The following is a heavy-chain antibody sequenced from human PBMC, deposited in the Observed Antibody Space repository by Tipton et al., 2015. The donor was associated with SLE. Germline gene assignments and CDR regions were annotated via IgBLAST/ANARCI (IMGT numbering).Heavy chain of an antibody. J-gene: IGHJ4*02. CDR2: ITQSGVT. CDR3: AGDSGGSHYDAGGYYQLANRHFDY. Sequence: TLSLTCAVSGGSFSGYYWYWVRQPPEQGLEWIGEITQSGVTNYNPSLKSRVTMSLDTSTNRFFLKVTSVTAADTAVYYCAGDSGGSHYDAGGYYQLANRHFDYWGRGTLVTVS. D-gene: IGHD3-22*01. CDR1: GGSFSGYY. V-gene: IGHV4-34*01.